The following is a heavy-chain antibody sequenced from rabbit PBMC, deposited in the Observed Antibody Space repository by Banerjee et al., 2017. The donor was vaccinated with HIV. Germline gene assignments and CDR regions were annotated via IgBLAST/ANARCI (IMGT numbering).Heavy chain of an antibody. D-gene: IGHD1-1*01. Sequence: QSLEEFGGGLVKPGASLTLTCKASGFSFSSGYDMCWVRQAPGKGLEWIACINTSSGNTVYATWAKGRFTISKASSTTVTLQMTSLTAADTATYFCARGGVASTGYIYAFDPWGPGTLVTVS. CDR1: GFSFSSGYD. J-gene: IGHJ2*01. CDR2: INTSSGNT. CDR3: ARGGVASTGYIYAFDP. V-gene: IGHV1S40*01.